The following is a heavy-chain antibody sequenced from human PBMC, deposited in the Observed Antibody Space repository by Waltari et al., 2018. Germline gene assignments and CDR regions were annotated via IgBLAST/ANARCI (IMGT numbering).Heavy chain of an antibody. CDR3: ARLPISLGVGSVFDI. CDR1: GRSISSSTYY. J-gene: IGHJ3*02. D-gene: IGHD2-15*01. Sequence: QMQLQESGPGLVKPSEPLSLTCTVSGRSISSSTYYWGWIRQPPGKGLEWIGNIHSSGITYYKPSLKSRLTISVDTSKNQFSLNLRSVTAADTAVYYCARLPISLGVGSVFDIWGQGT. V-gene: IGHV4-39*01. CDR2: IHSSGIT.